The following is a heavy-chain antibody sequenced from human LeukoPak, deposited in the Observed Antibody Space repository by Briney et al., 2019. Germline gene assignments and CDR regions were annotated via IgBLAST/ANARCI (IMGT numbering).Heavy chain of an antibody. D-gene: IGHD2-15*01. V-gene: IGHV1-46*01. CDR3: ARAGGYCGRISCPYYFDY. CDR2: INPSGGST. J-gene: IGHJ4*02. CDR1: GYTFTSYY. Sequence: ASVKVSCKASGYTFTSYYMHWVRQAPGQGLEWMGIINPSGGSTSYAQKFQGRVTMTRDMSTSTVYMELSSLRSEDTAVYYCARAGGYCGRISCPYYFDYWGQGSLVAVSS.